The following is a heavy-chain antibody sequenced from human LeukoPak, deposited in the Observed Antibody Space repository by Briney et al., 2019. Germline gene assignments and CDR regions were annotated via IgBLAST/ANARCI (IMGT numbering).Heavy chain of an antibody. CDR2: IYYSGST. J-gene: IGHJ5*02. Sequence: KTSETLSLTCTVSGGSISSYYWSWIRQPPGKGLEWIGYIYYSGSTNYNPSLKSRVTISVVTSKNQFSLKLSSVTAADTAVYYCARLDEGLDLWGQGTLVTVSS. CDR1: GGSISSYY. D-gene: IGHD6-6*01. CDR3: ARLDEGLDL. V-gene: IGHV4-59*01.